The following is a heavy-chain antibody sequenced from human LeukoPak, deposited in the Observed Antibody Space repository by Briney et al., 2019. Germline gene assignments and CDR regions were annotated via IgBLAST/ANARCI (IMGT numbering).Heavy chain of an antibody. D-gene: IGHD6-19*01. Sequence: SETLSLTCTVSGGSISSYYWSWIRQPPGKGLEWIGYIYYSGSINYNPSLKSRVTISLDTSKSQFSLKLTSVTAADTAVYYCARSGGYSSPQNYWGQGTLVTVSS. CDR3: ARSGGYSSPQNY. CDR1: GGSISSYY. V-gene: IGHV4-59*01. J-gene: IGHJ4*02. CDR2: IYYSGSI.